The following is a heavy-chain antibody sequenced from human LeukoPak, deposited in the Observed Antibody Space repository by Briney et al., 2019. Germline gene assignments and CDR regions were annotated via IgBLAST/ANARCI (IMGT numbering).Heavy chain of an antibody. Sequence: PSETLSLTCTVSGGSISSSSYYWDWIRQPPGKGLEWIGSIYYSGSTYYNPSLKSRVTISVDTSKNQFSLKLSSVTAADTAVYYCARGPHYALGTYFDYWGQGTLVTVSS. D-gene: IGHD7-27*01. CDR3: ARGPHYALGTYFDY. CDR2: IYYSGST. CDR1: GGSISSSSYY. J-gene: IGHJ4*02. V-gene: IGHV4-39*07.